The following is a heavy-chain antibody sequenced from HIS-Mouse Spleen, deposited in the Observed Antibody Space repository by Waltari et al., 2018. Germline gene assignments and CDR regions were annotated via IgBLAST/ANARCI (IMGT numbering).Heavy chain of an antibody. CDR1: GFTFSSYS. CDR2: ISSSSSYI. Sequence: EVQLVESGGGLVKPGGSLRLSCAASGFTFSSYSMNWVRQAPGKGLEWVSSISSSSSYIYYADSVKGRFTISIDNAKNSLYLQMNSLRAEDTAVYYCARGRFLEFWYFDLWGRGTLVTVSS. V-gene: IGHV3-21*01. D-gene: IGHD3-10*01. J-gene: IGHJ2*01. CDR3: ARGRFLEFWYFDL.